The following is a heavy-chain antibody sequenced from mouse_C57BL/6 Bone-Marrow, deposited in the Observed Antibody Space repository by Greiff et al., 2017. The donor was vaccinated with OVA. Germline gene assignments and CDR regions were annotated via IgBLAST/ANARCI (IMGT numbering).Heavy chain of an antibody. CDR3: TREGVLCPRGFAY. J-gene: IGHJ3*01. Sequence: VQLQESGAELVRPGASVTLSCKASGYTFTDYEMHWVKQTPVHGLEWIGAIDPETGGTAYNQKFKGKAILTADKSSSTAYMELRSLTSEDSAVYYCTREGVLCPRGFAYWGQGTLVTVSA. CDR2: IDPETGGT. D-gene: IGHD1-1*02. CDR1: GYTFTDYE. V-gene: IGHV1-15*01.